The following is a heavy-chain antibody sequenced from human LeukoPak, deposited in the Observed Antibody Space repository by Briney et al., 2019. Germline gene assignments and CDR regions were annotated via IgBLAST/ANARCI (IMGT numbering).Heavy chain of an antibody. D-gene: IGHD6-19*01. CDR2: INSDGSST. J-gene: IGHJ4*02. CDR1: GFTFSSYW. CDR3: ATWAVAGTFLDY. V-gene: IGHV3-74*01. Sequence: GGSLRLSCAASGFTFSSYWMHWVRQAPGKGLVWVSRINSDGSSTNYADSVKGRFTISRDNAKNTLYLQMNSPRAEDTAVYYCATWAVAGTFLDYWGQGTLVTVSS.